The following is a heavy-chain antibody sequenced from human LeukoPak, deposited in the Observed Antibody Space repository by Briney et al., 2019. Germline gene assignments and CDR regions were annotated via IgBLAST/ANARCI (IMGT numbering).Heavy chain of an antibody. J-gene: IGHJ4*02. CDR1: AFTFSTYE. V-gene: IGHV3-48*03. Sequence: GGSLRLSCAVSAFTFSTYEMKWVRQAPGKGLEWVSYISGSGDTIYYAASVRGRFTISRHNAKTSLYLQMNSLRAEDTAVYYCASVTARDYYTSGSYPPPFDSWGQGTLLTVSS. CDR3: ASVTARDYYTSGSYPPPFDS. CDR2: ISGSGDTI. D-gene: IGHD3-10*01.